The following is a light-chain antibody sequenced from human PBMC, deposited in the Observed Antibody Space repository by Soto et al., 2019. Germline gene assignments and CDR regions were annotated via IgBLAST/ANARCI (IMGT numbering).Light chain of an antibody. CDR3: QQVKSYPRT. CDR1: QAITNN. V-gene: IGKV1-9*01. CDR2: EES. J-gene: IGKJ4*01. Sequence: DIHLTQSPSSLSASFGDRVTITCRASQAITNNLAWYQQKPGNPPRLLIYEESTLHSGVPSRFSGRKVGTQFILTIDSLQPEDFATYYCQQVKSYPRTFGGGTKVDI.